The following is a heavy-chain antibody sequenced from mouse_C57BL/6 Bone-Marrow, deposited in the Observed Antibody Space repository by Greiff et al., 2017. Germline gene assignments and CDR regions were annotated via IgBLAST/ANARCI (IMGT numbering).Heavy chain of an antibody. J-gene: IGHJ4*01. CDR2: IWTGGGT. D-gene: IGHD1-1*01. CDR3: ARNPLYYYGGVDY. V-gene: IGHV2-9-1*01. Sequence: VQVVESGPGLVAPSQSLSITCTVSGFSFTSYAISWVRQPPGKGLEWLGVIWTGGGTNYNSALKSRLSISKDNSKSQVFLKMNSLQTDDTARYYCARNPLYYYGGVDYWGQGTSVTVSS. CDR1: GFSFTSYA.